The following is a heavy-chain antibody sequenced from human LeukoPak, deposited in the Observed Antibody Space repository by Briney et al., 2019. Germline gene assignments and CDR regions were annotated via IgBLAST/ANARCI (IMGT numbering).Heavy chain of an antibody. D-gene: IGHD7-27*01. CDR2: IYYSGST. CDR1: GGSISSGGSR. Sequence: SQTLSLTCNVSGGSISSGGSRWSWIRQHLGKGLEWIGYIYYSGSTYYNPSLESRLTMSVDTSKNQFSLHLTSVTAADTAVYYCARDWGTYFDYWGQGTLVTVSS. V-gene: IGHV4-31*03. CDR3: ARDWGTYFDY. J-gene: IGHJ4*02.